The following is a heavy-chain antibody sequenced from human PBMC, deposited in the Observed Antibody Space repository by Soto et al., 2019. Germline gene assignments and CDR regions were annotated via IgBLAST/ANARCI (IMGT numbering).Heavy chain of an antibody. CDR1: GGSFSGYY. CDR2: INHSGST. Sequence: SETLSLTCAVYGGSFSGYYWSWIRQPPGKGLEWIGEINHSGSTNYNPSLKSRVTISVDTSKNQFSLKLSSVTAADTAVYYCARGVYCSSTSCYWGMDVRGQGTTVT. J-gene: IGHJ6*02. V-gene: IGHV4-34*01. D-gene: IGHD2-2*01. CDR3: ARGVYCSSTSCYWGMDV.